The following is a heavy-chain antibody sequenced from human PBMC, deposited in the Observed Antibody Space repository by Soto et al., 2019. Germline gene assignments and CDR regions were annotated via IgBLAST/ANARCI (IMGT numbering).Heavy chain of an antibody. Sequence: QVQLVESGGGVVQPGRSLRLSCAASGFIFSSYGMHWVRQAPGKGLEWVAVISYDGGNKYYVDSVKGRFTISRDNSKNTLYLQMNSLRAEDTAMYYCVYSSSWYPYNWFDPWGQGTLVTVSS. CDR3: VYSSSWYPYNWFDP. D-gene: IGHD6-13*01. V-gene: IGHV3-30*03. CDR2: ISYDGGNK. J-gene: IGHJ5*02. CDR1: GFIFSSYG.